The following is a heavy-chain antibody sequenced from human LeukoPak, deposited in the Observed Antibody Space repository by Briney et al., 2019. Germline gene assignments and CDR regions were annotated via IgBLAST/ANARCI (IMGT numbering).Heavy chain of an antibody. CDR1: GFTVSGNY. J-gene: IGHJ6*03. CDR3: ARDHYYDSNGYGFCCMDV. Sequence: PGGSLRLSCAASGFTVSGNYMTWVRQAPGKGLEWVSVIYSGGSTYYADSVKGRFTISRDNSKNTLYLQMNSLRAEDTAVYYCARDHYYDSNGYGFCCMDVWGKGTTVTVSS. CDR2: IYSGGST. D-gene: IGHD3-22*01. V-gene: IGHV3-53*01.